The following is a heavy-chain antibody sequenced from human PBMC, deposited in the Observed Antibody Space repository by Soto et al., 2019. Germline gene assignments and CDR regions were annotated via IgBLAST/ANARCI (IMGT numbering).Heavy chain of an antibody. D-gene: IGHD6-13*01. J-gene: IGHJ4*02. V-gene: IGHV3-23*01. Sequence: PGGSLRLSCAAPGFTFSSYGMNWVRQTPGKGLEWVSAISGSGGSAYYADSVKGRFTISRDNSKNTLFLQMNSLRAEDTAVYYCAKDGASSDSSSWYYWGQGTLVTVSS. CDR1: GFTFSSYG. CDR2: ISGSGGSA. CDR3: AKDGASSDSSSWYY.